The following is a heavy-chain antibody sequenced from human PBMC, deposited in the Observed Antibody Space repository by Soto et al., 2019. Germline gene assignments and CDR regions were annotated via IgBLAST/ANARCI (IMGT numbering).Heavy chain of an antibody. CDR2: IKSKAAGGTT. CDR1: GFTFSEAW. D-gene: IGHD6-19*01. CDR3: TTDSPVAGGGPL. Sequence: EVQLVESGGGLVKPGGTLRLSCAASGFTFSEAWMNWVPQAPGKGLEWVGRIKSKAAGGTTDYVAPVKGRFTISRDDSTNTLFLQMNSLKTEDTAVYYCTTDSPVAGGGPLWGQGTLVTVSS. J-gene: IGHJ4*02. V-gene: IGHV3-15*07.